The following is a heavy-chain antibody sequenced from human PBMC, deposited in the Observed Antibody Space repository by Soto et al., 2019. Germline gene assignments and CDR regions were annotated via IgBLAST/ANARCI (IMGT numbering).Heavy chain of an antibody. J-gene: IGHJ4*02. CDR2: INPNSGGT. Sequence: ASVQVSCKASGYTFPGYYMHWVRQAPGQGLEWMGWINPNSGGTNYAQKFQGWVTMTRDTSISTAYMEVSRLRSDDTAVYYCARSLPMVSADFDYWGQGTLVTVSS. CDR1: GYTFPGYY. D-gene: IGHD3-10*01. CDR3: ARSLPMVSADFDY. V-gene: IGHV1-2*04.